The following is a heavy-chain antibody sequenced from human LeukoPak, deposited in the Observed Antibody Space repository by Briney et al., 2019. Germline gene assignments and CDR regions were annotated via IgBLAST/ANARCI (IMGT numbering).Heavy chain of an antibody. CDR3: AREGRSYPYYFDF. Sequence: ASVKVSCKASGYTFINYYMHWVRQAPGQGLEWMGIINPSGGNTNYAQKFQGRVTLTRDTSTSSVYTVYMELSSLRSEDTAVYYCAREGRSYPYYFDFWGQGTLVTVSS. V-gene: IGHV1-46*01. CDR1: GYTFINYY. CDR2: INPSGGNT. J-gene: IGHJ4*02. D-gene: IGHD3-16*02.